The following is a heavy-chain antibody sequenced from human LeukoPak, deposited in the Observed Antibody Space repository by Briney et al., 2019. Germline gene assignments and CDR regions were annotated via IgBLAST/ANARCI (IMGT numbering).Heavy chain of an antibody. CDR3: AKGGSYYEDYFDY. J-gene: IGHJ4*02. CDR2: ISGSGGST. D-gene: IGHD3-22*01. Sequence: GGSLRLSCAASGFTFSSYAMRWLRQAPGKGLEWVSAISGSGGSTYYADSVKGRFTISRDNSKNTLYLQMNSLRAEDTAVYYCAKGGSYYEDYFDYWGQGTLVTVSS. V-gene: IGHV3-23*01. CDR1: GFTFSSYA.